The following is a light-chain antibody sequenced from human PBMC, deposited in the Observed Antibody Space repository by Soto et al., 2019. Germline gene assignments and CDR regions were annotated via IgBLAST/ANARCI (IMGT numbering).Light chain of an antibody. CDR2: AAS. CDR3: QQTYSTPGT. Sequence: DIQMTQSPSSLSASVVDRVTITCRASRTIAGYVNWYQQRPGEAPNLLIYAASSLQCGVPSRFRGSGSGTDFTLTINSLQPEDFATFYCQQTYSTPGTFGQGTKVEIK. V-gene: IGKV1-39*01. J-gene: IGKJ1*01. CDR1: RTIAGY.